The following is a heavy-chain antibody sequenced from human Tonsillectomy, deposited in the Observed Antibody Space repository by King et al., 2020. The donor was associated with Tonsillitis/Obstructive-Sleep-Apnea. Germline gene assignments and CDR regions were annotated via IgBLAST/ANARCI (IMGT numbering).Heavy chain of an antibody. V-gene: IGHV3-49*04. D-gene: IGHD2-2*02. CDR2: IRSKTYGGTT. Sequence: VQLVESGGGLIQPGRSLRLSCTASGFTFGDYAMSWVRQAPGKGLEWVGFIRSKTYGGTTEYAASVKGRFTISRDDSKSIAYLQMNSLKTEDTAVYYCTRELRYCSSTSCYTLGGMDVWGQGTTVTVSS. CDR1: GFTFGDYA. CDR3: TRELRYCSSTSCYTLGGMDV. J-gene: IGHJ6*02.